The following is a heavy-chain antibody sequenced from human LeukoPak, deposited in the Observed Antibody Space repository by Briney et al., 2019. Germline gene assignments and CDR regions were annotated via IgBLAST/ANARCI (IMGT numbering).Heavy chain of an antibody. D-gene: IGHD6-13*01. CDR2: ISWNSGSI. J-gene: IGHJ6*02. CDR1: GFTFDGYA. CDR3: AREKDSSSWYGMDV. Sequence: PGGSLRLSCAASGFTFDGYAMHWVRQAPGKGLEWVSGISWNSGSIGYADSVKGRFTISRDNAKNSLYLQMNSLRAEDTALYYCAREKDSSSWYGMDVWGQGTTVTVSS. V-gene: IGHV3-9*01.